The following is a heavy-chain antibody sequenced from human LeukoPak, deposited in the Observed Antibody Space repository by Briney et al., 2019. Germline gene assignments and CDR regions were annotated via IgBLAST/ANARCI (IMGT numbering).Heavy chain of an antibody. V-gene: IGHV4-39*01. Sequence: PSETLSLTCTVSNDSISSSGYYWGWIRQPPGKGLEWIGSFYYSGSTYYSPSLKSRVTISVDTSKNQFSLKLSSVIATDTAVYYCARQNYMDVWGRGTTVTVSS. CDR2: FYYSGST. CDR1: NDSISSSGYY. CDR3: ARQNYMDV. J-gene: IGHJ6*03.